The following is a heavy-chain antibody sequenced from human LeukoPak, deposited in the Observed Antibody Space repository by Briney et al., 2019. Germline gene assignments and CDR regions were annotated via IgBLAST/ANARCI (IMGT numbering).Heavy chain of an antibody. D-gene: IGHD2-21*01. V-gene: IGHV3-30*04. CDR2: ISYDASSI. CDR1: GFTFSDFA. J-gene: IGHJ3*02. Sequence: GWSLRLSCAAPGFTFSDFAMHWVRQAPGKGLEWMTIISYDASSIYYADSVRGRFTISRDSSKNTLYLQMNSLRAEDTAVYYCARERRGDRHDSLDIWGQGTMVTVSS. CDR3: ARERRGDRHDSLDI.